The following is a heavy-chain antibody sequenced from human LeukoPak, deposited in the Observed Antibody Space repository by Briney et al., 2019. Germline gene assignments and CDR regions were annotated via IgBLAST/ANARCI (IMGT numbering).Heavy chain of an antibody. CDR1: GFTFSSYA. Sequence: GGSLRLSCAASGFTFSSYAMSWVRRAPGKGLEWVSGISDRGGNTYYAGSVKGRFTISRDNSKKTLYLQMNSLRAEDTAVYYCVRRNYFDYWGRGTLVTVSS. J-gene: IGHJ4*02. CDR3: VRRNYFDY. CDR2: ISDRGGNT. V-gene: IGHV3-23*01.